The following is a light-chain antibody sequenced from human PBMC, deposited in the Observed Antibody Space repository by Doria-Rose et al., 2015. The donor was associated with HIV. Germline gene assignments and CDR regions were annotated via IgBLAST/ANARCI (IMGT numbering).Light chain of an antibody. CDR2: GNT. CDR3: QSYDSRLSVYV. CDR1: SSNIGAGFD. J-gene: IGLJ1*01. V-gene: IGLV1-40*01. Sequence: QTVVTQEPSVSGAPGQRVAISCTGSSSNIGAGFDVNWYQQFPGTAPKLLIHGNTNRPSGVPDRFSGSKSGTSASLAISGLRAEDGADYYCQSYDSRLSVYVFGTGTKVTVL.